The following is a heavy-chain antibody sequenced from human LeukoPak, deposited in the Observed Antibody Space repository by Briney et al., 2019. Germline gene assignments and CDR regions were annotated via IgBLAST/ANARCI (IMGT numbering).Heavy chain of an antibody. CDR1: GGSIAGGSDY. J-gene: IGHJ3*02. CDR2: IYTSGST. D-gene: IGHD3-10*01. CDR3: ARTRSPGGAFDI. V-gene: IGHV4-61*02. Sequence: SQTLSLTCTVSGGSIAGGSDYWSWIRQPAGKGLEWIGRIYTSGSTIYNPSLKSRVTISVDTSKNQFSLKLSSMTAADTAVYYCARTRSPGGAFDIWGQGTMVTVSS.